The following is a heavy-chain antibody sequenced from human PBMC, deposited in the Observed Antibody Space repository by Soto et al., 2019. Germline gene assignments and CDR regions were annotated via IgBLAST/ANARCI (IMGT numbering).Heavy chain of an antibody. CDR3: ARGLRFLEGKDYFDY. V-gene: IGHV1-3*01. J-gene: IGHJ4*02. CDR1: GYTFTSYA. Sequence: ASVKVSCKASGYTFTSYAMHWVRQAPGQRLEWMGWINAGNGNTKYSQKFQGRVTITRDTSASTAYMELSSLRSEDTAVYYCARGLRFLEGKDYFDYWGQGTLVTVSS. CDR2: INAGNGNT. D-gene: IGHD3-3*01.